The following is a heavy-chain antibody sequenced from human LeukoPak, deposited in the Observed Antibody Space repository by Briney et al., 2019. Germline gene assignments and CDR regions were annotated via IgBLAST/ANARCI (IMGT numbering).Heavy chain of an antibody. V-gene: IGHV4-61*02. Sequence: SETLSLTCTVSGGSISSGPYYWTWIRQPGGKGLEWIGRIYSSGSTNYNPSLKSRVTISVDTSKNQFSLKLSSVTAADTAVYYCARDVEGGSGKFDPWGQGTLVTVSS. CDR3: ARDVEGGSGKFDP. CDR2: IYSSGST. J-gene: IGHJ5*02. D-gene: IGHD6-19*01. CDR1: GGSISSGPYY.